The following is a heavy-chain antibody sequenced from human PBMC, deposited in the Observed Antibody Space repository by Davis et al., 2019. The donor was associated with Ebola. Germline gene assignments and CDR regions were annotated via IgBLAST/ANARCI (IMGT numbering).Heavy chain of an antibody. J-gene: IGHJ6*02. Sequence: GGSLRLSCVASGYTFSHYGMHWVRQAPGKGLEWVAVIWYDGSNKYYADSVKGRFTISRDNSKNTLYLQMNSLRAEDTAVYYCAREKEMATISVYYYYYYGMDVWGQGTTVTVSS. CDR3: AREKEMATISVYYYYYYGMDV. D-gene: IGHD5-24*01. CDR2: IWYDGSNK. V-gene: IGHV3-33*01. CDR1: GYTFSHYG.